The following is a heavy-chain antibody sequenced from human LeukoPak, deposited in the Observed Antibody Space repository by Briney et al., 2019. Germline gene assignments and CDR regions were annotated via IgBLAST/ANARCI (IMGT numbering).Heavy chain of an antibody. V-gene: IGHV1-46*01. CDR2: INAGGGKP. J-gene: IGHJ5*02. Sequence: GGSLRLSCAASGFTFSNYGMHWVRQAPGQGLEWVGIINAGGGKPTYAPNFQGRLTMTRDTSTSTVYMELSSLRSEDTAVYYCARGLGSDSYYGSWGQGTLVTVSS. CDR1: GFTFSNYG. CDR3: ARGLGSDSYYGS. D-gene: IGHD3-10*01.